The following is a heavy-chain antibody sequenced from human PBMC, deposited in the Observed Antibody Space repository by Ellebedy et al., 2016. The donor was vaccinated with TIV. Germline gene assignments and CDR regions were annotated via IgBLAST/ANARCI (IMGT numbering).Heavy chain of an antibody. CDR2: ISPNSGYT. CDR1: GFTFSSYW. Sequence: GESLKISCAASGFTFSSYWMSWVRQAPGKGLEWVSYISPNSGYTNYVDSVKGRFTISRDNADNSLYLQMNSLRAEDTAVYYCARAYVPLSGVSFNRADGMDVWGQGTTVTVSS. V-gene: IGHV3-21*05. D-gene: IGHD2-2*01. CDR3: ARAYVPLSGVSFNRADGMDV. J-gene: IGHJ6*02.